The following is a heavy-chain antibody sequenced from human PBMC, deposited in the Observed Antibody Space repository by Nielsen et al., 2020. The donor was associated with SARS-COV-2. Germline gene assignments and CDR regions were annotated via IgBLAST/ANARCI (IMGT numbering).Heavy chain of an antibody. J-gene: IGHJ3*02. D-gene: IGHD6-19*01. CDR1: GFTFSSYS. CDR2: ISSSSSTI. CDR3: AREGSGWYIEVVGAFDI. V-gene: IGHV3-48*04. Sequence: GESLKISCAASGFTFSSYSMNWVRQAPGKGLEWVSYISSSSSTIYYADSVKGRFTISRDNAKNSLYLQMNSLRAEDTAVYYCAREGSGWYIEVVGAFDIWGQGTMVTVSS.